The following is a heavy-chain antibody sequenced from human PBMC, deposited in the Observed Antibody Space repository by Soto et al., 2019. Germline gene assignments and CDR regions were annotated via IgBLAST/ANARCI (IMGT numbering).Heavy chain of an antibody. V-gene: IGHV3-74*01. J-gene: IGHJ4*02. D-gene: IGHD4-4*01. Sequence: EVQLVESGGGLVQPGGSLRLSCAASGFTLSSNWMQWVRQAPGKGLVWVSRINHDGSSTTYADSVKGRFSISRDNAKKTLYLEMNSLRDEDTAVYYCGTVTTGYWGQGTLVTVSS. CDR3: GTVTTGY. CDR1: GFTLSSNW. CDR2: INHDGSST.